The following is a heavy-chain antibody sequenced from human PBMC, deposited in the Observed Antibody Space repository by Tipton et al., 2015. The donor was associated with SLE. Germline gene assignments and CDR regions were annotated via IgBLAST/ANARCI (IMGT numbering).Heavy chain of an antibody. CDR3: ARVVVGAFDY. Sequence: EVKKPGASVKVSCKASGYTFIHKGISWVRQAPGQGLEFMGWISVYNGYTNYAQKFQGRVTLTTDTSTSTAYMELRSLRSDDTAVYYCARVVVGAFDYWGQGTLVTVSS. V-gene: IGHV1-18*01. D-gene: IGHD2-15*01. J-gene: IGHJ4*02. CDR1: GYTFIHKG. CDR2: ISVYNGYT.